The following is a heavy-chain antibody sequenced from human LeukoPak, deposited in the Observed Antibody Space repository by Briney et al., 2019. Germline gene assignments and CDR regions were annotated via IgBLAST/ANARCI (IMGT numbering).Heavy chain of an antibody. Sequence: GASVKVSCKTSANTFSNYGISWVRQAPGQGLEWMGWISADNGNTNYAQKFHGRVTMTTDTSTRTAYMELRSLRSDDTAVYYCARRRGYGGNVVDYWGQGTLVTVSS. CDR1: ANTFSNYG. J-gene: IGHJ4*02. CDR3: ARRRGYGGNVVDY. D-gene: IGHD4-23*01. CDR2: ISADNGNT. V-gene: IGHV1-18*01.